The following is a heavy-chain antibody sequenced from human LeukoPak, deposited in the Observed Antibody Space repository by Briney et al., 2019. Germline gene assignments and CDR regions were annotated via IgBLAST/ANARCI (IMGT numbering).Heavy chain of an antibody. CDR3: ARDEKYYDFWSGYPVYYYYYYGMDV. CDR2: ISSSGSAI. V-gene: IGHV3-48*04. J-gene: IGHJ6*02. D-gene: IGHD3-3*01. CDR1: GFTFSSYA. Sequence: GGSLRLSCAASGFTFSSYAMHWVRQAPGKGLEWATYISSSGSAIYYADSVKGRFTISRDNAKNSLYLQMNSLRAEDTAVYYCARDEKYYDFWSGYPVYYYYYYGMDVWGQGTTVTVSS.